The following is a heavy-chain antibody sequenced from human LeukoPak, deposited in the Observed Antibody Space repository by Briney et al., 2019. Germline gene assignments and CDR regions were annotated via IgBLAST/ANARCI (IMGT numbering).Heavy chain of an antibody. CDR3: ARLRGGVQLWGD. CDR1: GGFFSSPSYF. D-gene: IGHD1-1*01. CDR2: INYSGTT. Sequence: SETLSLTCTVSGGFFSSPSYFCGWIRQAPGMGLEWIATINYSGTTFYNPSLKSRLTTSVDTSNNQFSLKLSSVTAADTAVYYCARLRGGVQLWGDWGQGALVTVSS. V-gene: IGHV4-39*01. J-gene: IGHJ4*02.